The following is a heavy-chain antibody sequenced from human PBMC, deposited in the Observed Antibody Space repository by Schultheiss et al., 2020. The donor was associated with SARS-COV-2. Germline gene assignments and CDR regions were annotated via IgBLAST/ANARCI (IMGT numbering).Heavy chain of an antibody. V-gene: IGHV3-23*01. CDR3: AREGDYGGNFPYWYFDL. CDR1: GFTFSSYA. J-gene: IGHJ2*01. D-gene: IGHD4-23*01. Sequence: GGSLRLSCAASGFTFSSYAMSWVPISGSGGSTYYADSVKGRFTISRDNSKNTLYLQMNSLRAEDTAVYYCAREGDYGGNFPYWYFDLWGRGTLVTVSS. CDR2: ISGSGGST.